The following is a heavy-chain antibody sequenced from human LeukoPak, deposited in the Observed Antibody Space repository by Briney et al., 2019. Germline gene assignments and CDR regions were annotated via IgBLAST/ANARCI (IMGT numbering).Heavy chain of an antibody. CDR3: ARADQDSSGYYQAYYFDY. CDR2: ITRSSNI. Sequence: PGGSLRLSCAASGFTFSNYNMNWVRQAPGKGLEWVSSITRSSNIYYPDSVMGRFTISRDNAKNSLHLQMNSLRAEDTAVYYCARADQDSSGYYQAYYFDYWGQGTLVTVSS. J-gene: IGHJ4*02. D-gene: IGHD3-22*01. V-gene: IGHV3-69-1*01. CDR1: GFTFSNYN.